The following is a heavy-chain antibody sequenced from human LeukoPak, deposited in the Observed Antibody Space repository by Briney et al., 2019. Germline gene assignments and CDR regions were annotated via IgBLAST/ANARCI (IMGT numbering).Heavy chain of an antibody. CDR1: GGSISSYY. CDR2: IYYSGST. D-gene: IGHD6-13*01. CDR3: ARSRGIAAAGSFDP. Sequence: SETLSLTCTVSGGSISSYYWSWIRQPPGKGLEWIGYIYYSGSTNYNPSLKSRVTISVDTSKNQFSLKLSSVTAADTAVYYCARSRGIAAAGSFDPWGQGTLVTVSS. V-gene: IGHV4-59*01. J-gene: IGHJ5*02.